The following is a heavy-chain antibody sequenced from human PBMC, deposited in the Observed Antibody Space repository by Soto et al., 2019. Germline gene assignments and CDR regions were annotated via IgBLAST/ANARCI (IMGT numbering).Heavy chain of an antibody. CDR2: IYYSGST. V-gene: IGHV4-39*01. D-gene: IGHD1-26*01. Sequence: ASETLSLTCTVSGGSISSSSYYWGWIRQPPGKGLEWIGSIYYSGSTYYNPSLKSRVTISVDTSKNQFSLKLSSVTAADTAVYYCARHGVGATRYGMDVWGQGTTVTVSS. J-gene: IGHJ6*02. CDR1: GGSISSSSYY. CDR3: ARHGVGATRYGMDV.